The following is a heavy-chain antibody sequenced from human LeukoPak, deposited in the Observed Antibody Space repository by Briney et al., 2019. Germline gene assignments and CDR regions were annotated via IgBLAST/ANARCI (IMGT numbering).Heavy chain of an antibody. CDR2: ISPNNGVT. CDR3: ARRDVMDV. V-gene: IGHV1-2*06. CDR1: GFTFTGYY. Sequence: ASVNVSCKASGFTFTGYYLHWVRHAPGQGLEWMGRISPNNGVTDYAQNFQGRVTMTRDTSISTAYMELSSLRSDDTAVYYCARRDVMDVWGQGTTVTVSS. J-gene: IGHJ6*02.